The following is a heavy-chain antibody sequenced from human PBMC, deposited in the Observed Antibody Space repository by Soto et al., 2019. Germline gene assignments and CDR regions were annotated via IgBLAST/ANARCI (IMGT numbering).Heavy chain of an antibody. J-gene: IGHJ6*02. CDR2: IRGSGGST. Sequence: EVQLLESGGGLVQPGGSLRLSCAASGFTFSSYAMSWVRQAPGKGLEWVSAIRGSGGSTYYADSVKGRFTISRDNSKNTLYRQMNSLRAEDTAVYYCAKGGSTSRWPYYYGMDVWGQGTTVTVS. V-gene: IGHV3-23*01. CDR1: GFTFSSYA. CDR3: AKGGSTSRWPYYYGMDV. D-gene: IGHD2-2*01.